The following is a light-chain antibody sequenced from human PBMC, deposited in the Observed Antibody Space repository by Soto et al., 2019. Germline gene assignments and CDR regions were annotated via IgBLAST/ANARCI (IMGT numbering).Light chain of an antibody. Sequence: DIPMTKSPSSLSASIGDRVTITCRASQSITNYLNWYQLKPGKAPKLLIYAASTLQSGVPSRFSGSGSGTTFTLTISRLQPEDFATYYCHQSYNTPWTFREGTKVEIK. CDR3: HQSYNTPWT. J-gene: IGKJ1*01. CDR1: QSITNY. V-gene: IGKV1-39*01. CDR2: AAS.